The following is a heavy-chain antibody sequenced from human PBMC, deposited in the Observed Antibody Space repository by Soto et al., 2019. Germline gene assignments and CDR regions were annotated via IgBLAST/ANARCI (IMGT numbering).Heavy chain of an antibody. V-gene: IGHV1-2*04. J-gene: IGHJ5*02. Sequence: ASVKVSCKASGYTFTGYYMHWVRQAPGQGLEWMGWINPNSGGTNYAQKFQGWVTMTRDTSISTAYMGLSRLRSDDTAVYYCARGAGTVVRGVIGGWFDPWGQGTPVTVSS. D-gene: IGHD3-10*01. CDR2: INPNSGGT. CDR1: GYTFTGYY. CDR3: ARGAGTVVRGVIGGWFDP.